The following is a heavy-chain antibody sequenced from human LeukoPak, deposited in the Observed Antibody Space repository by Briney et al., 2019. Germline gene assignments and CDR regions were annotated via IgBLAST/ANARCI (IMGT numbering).Heavy chain of an antibody. Sequence: ASVKVSCKASGYTFTGTNFHWGRKPPDQGLEWMGWINPNSGGTNYAQKFQGWVTMTRDTSISTAYMELSRLRSDDTAVYYCARDLDGYDYWGQGTLVTVSS. J-gene: IGHJ4*02. D-gene: IGHD5-24*01. CDR2: INPNSGGT. CDR1: GYTFTGTN. CDR3: ARDLDGYDY. V-gene: IGHV1-2*04.